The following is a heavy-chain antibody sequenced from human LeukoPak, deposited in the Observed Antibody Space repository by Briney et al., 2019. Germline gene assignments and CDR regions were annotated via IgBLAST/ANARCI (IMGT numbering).Heavy chain of an antibody. V-gene: IGHV3-23*01. D-gene: IGHD2-2*01. CDR3: AKGPRYCSSTSCYNWFDP. CDR1: GFTFSSYA. CDR2: ISGSGGST. Sequence: GGSPRLSCAASGFTFSSYAMSWVRQAPGKGLEWVSAISGSGGSTYYADSVKGRFTISRDNSKNTLYLQMNSLRAEDTAVYYCAKGPRYCSSTSCYNWFDPWGQGTLVTVSS. J-gene: IGHJ5*02.